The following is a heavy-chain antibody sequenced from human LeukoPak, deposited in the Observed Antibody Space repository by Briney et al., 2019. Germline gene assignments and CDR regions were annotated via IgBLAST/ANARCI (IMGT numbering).Heavy chain of an antibody. CDR1: GFTFSDYY. CDR2: ISSSGSTI. Sequence: PGGSLRLSCAASGFTFSDYYMSWIRQAPGKGLEWVSYISSSGSTIYYAGSVKGRFTISRDNAKNSLYLQMNSLRAEDTAVYYCARDRTSIWGSYRGAFDIWGQGTMVTVSS. D-gene: IGHD3-16*02. V-gene: IGHV3-11*01. CDR3: ARDRTSIWGSYRGAFDI. J-gene: IGHJ3*02.